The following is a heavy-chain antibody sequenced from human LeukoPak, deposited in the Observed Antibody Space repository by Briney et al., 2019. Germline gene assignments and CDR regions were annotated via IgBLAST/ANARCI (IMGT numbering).Heavy chain of an antibody. CDR1: GYTFTSYD. V-gene: IGHV1-8*01. CDR3: ARRIAAADQNWFDP. D-gene: IGHD6-13*01. J-gene: IGHJ5*02. CDR2: MNPNSGNT. Sequence: ASVKVSCKASGYTFTSYDINWVRQATGQGLEWMGWMNPNSGNTGYAQKFQGRVTMTRNTSISTAYMEPSSLRSEDTAVYYCARRIAAADQNWFDPWGQGTLVTVSS.